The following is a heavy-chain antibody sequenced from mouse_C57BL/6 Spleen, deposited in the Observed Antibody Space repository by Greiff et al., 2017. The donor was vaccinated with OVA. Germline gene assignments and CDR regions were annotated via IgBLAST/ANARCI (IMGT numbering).Heavy chain of an antibody. V-gene: IGHV5-16*01. Sequence: EVQWVESEGGLVQPGSSMKLSCTASGFTFSDYYMAWVRQVPEKGLEWVANINYDGSSTYYLDSLKSRFIISRDNAKNILYLQMSSLKSEDTATYYCAREGTTVGDWYFDVWGTGTTVTVSS. CDR3: AREGTTVGDWYFDV. J-gene: IGHJ1*03. D-gene: IGHD1-1*01. CDR1: GFTFSDYY. CDR2: INYDGSST.